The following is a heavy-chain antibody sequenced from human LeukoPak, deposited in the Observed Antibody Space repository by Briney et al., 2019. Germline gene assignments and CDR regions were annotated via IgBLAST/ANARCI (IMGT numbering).Heavy chain of an antibody. J-gene: IGHJ4*02. CDR1: GYTLTELS. Sequence: ASVKVSCKVSGYTLTELSMHWVRQAPGKGLEWMGGFGPEDGETIYAQKFQGRVTMTEDTSTDTAYMELSSLRSEDTAVYYCATWDMVRGVKQASDYWGQGTLVTVSS. CDR2: FGPEDGET. V-gene: IGHV1-24*01. D-gene: IGHD3-10*01. CDR3: ATWDMVRGVKQASDY.